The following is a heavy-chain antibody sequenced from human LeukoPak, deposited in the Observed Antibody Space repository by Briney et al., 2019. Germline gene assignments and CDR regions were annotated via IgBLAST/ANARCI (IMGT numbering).Heavy chain of an antibody. CDR3: AKGKAPGYYDTSGYYSSD. CDR1: GFTFSSYS. D-gene: IGHD3-22*01. CDR2: ISSSSSYI. Sequence: PGGSLRLSCAASGFTFSSYSMNWVRQAPGKGLEWVSSISSSSSYIYYADSVKGRFTISRDNAKNSLYLQMNSLRAEDTAVYYCAKGKAPGYYDTSGYYSSDWGQGTLVTVSS. V-gene: IGHV3-21*01. J-gene: IGHJ4*02.